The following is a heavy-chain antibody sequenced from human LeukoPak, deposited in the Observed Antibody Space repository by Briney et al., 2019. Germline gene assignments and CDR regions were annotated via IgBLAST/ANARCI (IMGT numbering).Heavy chain of an antibody. J-gene: IGHJ4*02. D-gene: IGHD6-19*01. CDR1: GGSISSYY. Sequence: SETLSLTCTVSGGSISSYYCSWIRQPPGKGLEWIGYIYYSGSTNYNPSLKSRVTISVDTSKNQFSLKLSSVTAADTAVYYCAGRGIAVADYPYWGQGTLVTVSS. V-gene: IGHV4-59*08. CDR3: AGRGIAVADYPY. CDR2: IYYSGST.